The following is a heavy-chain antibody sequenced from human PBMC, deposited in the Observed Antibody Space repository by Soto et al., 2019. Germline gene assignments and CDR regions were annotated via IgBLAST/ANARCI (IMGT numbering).Heavy chain of an antibody. V-gene: IGHV1-18*01. CDR3: ARSRIQLWRGWFDP. D-gene: IGHD5-18*01. Sequence: ASVKVSCKASGYTFTSYCISWVRQAPGQGLEWMGWISAYNGNTNYAQKLQGRVTMTTDTSTSTAYMELRSLRSDDTAVYYCARSRIQLWRGWFDPWGQGTLVTVSS. CDR2: ISAYNGNT. CDR1: GYTFTSYC. J-gene: IGHJ5*02.